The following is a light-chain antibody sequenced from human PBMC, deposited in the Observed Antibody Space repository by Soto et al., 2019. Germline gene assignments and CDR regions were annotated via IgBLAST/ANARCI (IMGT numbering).Light chain of an antibody. J-gene: IGKJ1*01. V-gene: IGKV3-20*01. CDR3: QQYGSSPWT. CDR1: LSVSSNY. CDR2: EAS. Sequence: EIVLTQSPGTLSLSPGERATLSCRASLSVSSNYLAWYQQKPGQAPRLLMYEASSRATGIPDRFSGSGSGTDFTLTISRLEPEDFAVYYCQQYGSSPWTFGQGTKVDSK.